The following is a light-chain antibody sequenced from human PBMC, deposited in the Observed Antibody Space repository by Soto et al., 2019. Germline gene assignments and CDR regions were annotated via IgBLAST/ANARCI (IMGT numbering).Light chain of an antibody. Sequence: QSALTQPPSASGSPGQSVTISCTGTSSDIGRFNFVSWYQQHPGKAPKLLIYEVTKRPSGVPDRFSGSKSGNAASLTVSELQGEDEADYFCSSYTGSRDPYVFGTGTKVTVL. CDR3: SSYTGSRDPYV. CDR1: SSDIGRFNF. V-gene: IGLV2-8*01. CDR2: EVT. J-gene: IGLJ1*01.